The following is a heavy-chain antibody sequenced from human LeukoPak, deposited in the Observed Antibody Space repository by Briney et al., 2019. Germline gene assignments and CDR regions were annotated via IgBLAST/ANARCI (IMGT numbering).Heavy chain of an antibody. CDR2: IYYSGST. CDR3: ARQQGPFFFDY. Sequence: PSETLSLTCTVSGGSISSSSCYWGWIRQPPGKGLEWIGYIYYSGSTNYNSSLKSRVTISVDTFKNQLSLKLSSVTAADTAVYYCARQQGPFFFDYWGQGTLVTVSS. V-gene: IGHV4-61*05. CDR1: GGSISSSSCY. D-gene: IGHD1/OR15-1a*01. J-gene: IGHJ4*02.